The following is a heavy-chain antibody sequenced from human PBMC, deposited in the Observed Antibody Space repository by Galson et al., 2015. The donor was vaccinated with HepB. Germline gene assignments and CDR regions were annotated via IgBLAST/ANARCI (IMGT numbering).Heavy chain of an antibody. Sequence: SVKVSCKASGYTFTNYPMSWVRQAPGQGLEWMGWINTNTGTPTYAQDFTGRFVFSLDTSVSTAYLQISTLKAEDTAVYYCARAISVAGSIRFDDWGQGTLVTVSP. D-gene: IGHD6-19*01. V-gene: IGHV7-4-1*02. J-gene: IGHJ4*02. CDR1: GYTFTNYP. CDR2: INTNTGTP. CDR3: ARAISVAGSIRFDD.